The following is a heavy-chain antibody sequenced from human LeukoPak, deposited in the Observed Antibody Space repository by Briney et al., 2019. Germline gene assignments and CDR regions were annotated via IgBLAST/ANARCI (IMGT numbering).Heavy chain of an antibody. CDR1: GGSISSGGYS. D-gene: IGHD1-26*01. Sequence: SSETLSLTCAVSGGSISSGGYSWSWIRQPPGKGLEWIGYIYHSGSTYYNPSLKSRVTISVDRSKNQFSLKLSSVTAADTAVYYCARAGGTKNDFDYWGQGTLVTVSS. CDR2: IYHSGST. CDR3: ARAGGTKNDFDY. J-gene: IGHJ4*02. V-gene: IGHV4-30-2*01.